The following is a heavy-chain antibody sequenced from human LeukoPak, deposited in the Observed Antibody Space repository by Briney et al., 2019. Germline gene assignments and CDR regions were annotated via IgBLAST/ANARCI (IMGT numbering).Heavy chain of an antibody. CDR1: GGSISSYY. CDR3: ARSGGWFLDY. D-gene: IGHD2-15*01. CDR2: IFESGST. Sequence: PSETLSLTCTVSGGSISSYYWSWIRQPPGKGLEWIGNIFESGSTHYNPSLKSRVTISVDTSKNQFSLKLSSVTAADTAVYYCARSGGWFLDYWGQGTLVTVSS. J-gene: IGHJ4*02. V-gene: IGHV4-59*08.